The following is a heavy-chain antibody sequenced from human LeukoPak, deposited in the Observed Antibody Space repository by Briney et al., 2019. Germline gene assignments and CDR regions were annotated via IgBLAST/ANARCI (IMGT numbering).Heavy chain of an antibody. CDR3: VRGTSLGYCGDASCFGAFDI. CDR1: GFTFRDYT. D-gene: IGHD2-15*01. J-gene: IGHJ3*02. V-gene: IGHV3-30*04. Sequence: PGGSLRLSCAAPGFTFRDYTIHWVRQAPGKGLEWVAVISYDGSRKYYADSVKGRFTISRDNSENTLYVQMSSLRAEDTALYYCVRGTSLGYCGDASCFGAFDIWGQGTMVTVSS. CDR2: ISYDGSRK.